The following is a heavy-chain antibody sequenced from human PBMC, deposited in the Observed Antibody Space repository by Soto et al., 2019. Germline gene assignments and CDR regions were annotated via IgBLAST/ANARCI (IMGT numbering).Heavy chain of an antibody. D-gene: IGHD1-26*01. CDR1: GGSFSGYY. Sequence: QVQLQQWGAGLLKPSETLSLTCAVYGGSFSGYYWSWIRQPPGKGLEWIGEINHSGSTNYNPSLTRRVTISVDTSKNQFSLKLSSVTAADTAVYYCARGRGSSPTNFDYWGQGTLVTVSS. V-gene: IGHV4-34*01. CDR2: INHSGST. CDR3: ARGRGSSPTNFDY. J-gene: IGHJ4*02.